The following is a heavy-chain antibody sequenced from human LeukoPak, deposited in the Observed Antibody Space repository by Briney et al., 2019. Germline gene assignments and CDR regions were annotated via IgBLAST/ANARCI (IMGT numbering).Heavy chain of an antibody. Sequence: PGGSLRLSCAASGFIFSGYSMSWVRQAPGKGLEWVSVIYSGGSTYYADSVKGRFTISRDNSKNTLYLQMNSLRAEDTAVYYCARDEVGAVDYWGQGTLVTVSS. CDR2: IYSGGST. CDR1: GFIFSGYS. CDR3: ARDEVGAVDY. D-gene: IGHD1-26*01. V-gene: IGHV3-53*01. J-gene: IGHJ4*02.